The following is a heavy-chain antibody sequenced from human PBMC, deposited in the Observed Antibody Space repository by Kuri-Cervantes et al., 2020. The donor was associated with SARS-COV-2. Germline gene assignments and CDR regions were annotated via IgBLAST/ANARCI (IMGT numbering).Heavy chain of an antibody. CDR1: GGSISSGGYS. D-gene: IGHD6-13*01. J-gene: IGHJ4*02. V-gene: IGHV4-30-4*07. CDR3: ARGPRYSSSWYQTLDY. CDR2: IYYSGST. Sequence: SQTLSLTCAVSGGSISSGGYSWSWIRQPPGKGLEWIGYIYYSGSTNYNPSLKSRVTISVDTSKNQFSLKLSSVTAADTAVYYCARGPRYSSSWYQTLDYWGQGTLVTVSS.